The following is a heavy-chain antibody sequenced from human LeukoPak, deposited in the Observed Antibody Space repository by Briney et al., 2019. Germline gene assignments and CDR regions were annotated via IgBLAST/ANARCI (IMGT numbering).Heavy chain of an antibody. J-gene: IGHJ5*02. V-gene: IGHV3-30*18. CDR3: AKDGAGSWFGEAT. CDR1: GFTFSSFG. D-gene: IGHD6-13*01. Sequence: GRSLRLSCAVSGFTFSSFGTQWVRQAPGKGLEWVALISYDGSNKHYADSVKGRFTISRDNSKNTLYLQMNGLRPEDTAVYYCAKDGAGSWFGEATWGQGTLVTVSS. CDR2: ISYDGSNK.